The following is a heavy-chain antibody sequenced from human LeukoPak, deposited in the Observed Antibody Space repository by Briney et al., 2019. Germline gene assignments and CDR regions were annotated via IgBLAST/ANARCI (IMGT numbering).Heavy chain of an antibody. J-gene: IGHJ4*02. D-gene: IGHD6-19*01. CDR2: ISGSGAST. CDR1: GFTFSSYA. Sequence: GGSLRLSCAASGFTFSSYAMSWVRQAPGKGLEWVSAISGSGASTNYADSVKGRFTISRDNSKNTLYLQMHSLTGDDTAVFYCARDPGLGYRSGWYQDYFDYWGQGTLVTVSS. CDR3: ARDPGLGYRSGWYQDYFDY. V-gene: IGHV3-23*01.